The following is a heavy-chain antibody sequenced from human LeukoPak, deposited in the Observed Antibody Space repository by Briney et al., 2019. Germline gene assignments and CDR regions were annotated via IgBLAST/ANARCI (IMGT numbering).Heavy chain of an antibody. CDR3: ARGPARISKGNWFDP. CDR2: IIPIFGRA. Sequence: SVKVSCKASGGTFSSYAISWVRQAPGQGLEWMGGIIPIFGRANYAQKFQGRVTITADESTSTAYMELSSLRSEDTAVYYCARGPARISKGNWFDPWGQGTLVTVSS. D-gene: IGHD2-15*01. CDR1: GGTFSSYA. V-gene: IGHV1-69*13. J-gene: IGHJ5*02.